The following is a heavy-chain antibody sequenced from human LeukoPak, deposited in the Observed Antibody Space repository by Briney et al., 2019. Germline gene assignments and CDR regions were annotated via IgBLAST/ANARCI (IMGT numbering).Heavy chain of an antibody. CDR1: GFTFSRYD. CDR3: AKCYYYGSVKRTFFDY. CDR2: ISGSGGST. J-gene: IGHJ4*02. D-gene: IGHD3-10*01. Sequence: PGGSLRLSCAASGFTFSRYDMSWVRQAPGKGLEWVSAISGSGGSTYYADSVKGRFTISRDNSKNTLYLQMNSLRAEDTAVYYCAKCYYYGSVKRTFFDYWGQGTLVTVSS. V-gene: IGHV3-23*01.